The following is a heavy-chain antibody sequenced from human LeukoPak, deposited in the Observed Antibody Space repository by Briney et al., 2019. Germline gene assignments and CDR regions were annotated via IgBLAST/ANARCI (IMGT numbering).Heavy chain of an antibody. D-gene: IGHD4-23*01. CDR3: ASAGGPYGGNSGGLDY. Sequence: GGSLRLSCAASGFTFSSYGMHWVRQAPGKGLEWVAVIWYDGSNKYYADSVKGRFTISRDNSKNTLCLQMNSLRAEDTAVYYCASAGGPYGGNSGGLDYWGQGTLVTVSS. CDR2: IWYDGSNK. J-gene: IGHJ4*02. CDR1: GFTFSSYG. V-gene: IGHV3-33*01.